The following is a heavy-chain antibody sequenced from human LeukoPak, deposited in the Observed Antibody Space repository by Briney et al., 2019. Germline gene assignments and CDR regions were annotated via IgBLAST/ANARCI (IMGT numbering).Heavy chain of an antibody. CDR3: ARDRGEYEWDV. D-gene: IGHD2-2*01. CDR2: IYSGGST. Sequence: GGTLRLSCAASGFTVSSNYMSWVRQAPGKGLEWVSVIYSGGSTYYADSVKGRFTISRDNSKNTLYLQMNSLRAEDTAVYYCARDRGEYEWDVWGKGTTVTVSS. V-gene: IGHV3-53*01. J-gene: IGHJ6*04. CDR1: GFTVSSNY.